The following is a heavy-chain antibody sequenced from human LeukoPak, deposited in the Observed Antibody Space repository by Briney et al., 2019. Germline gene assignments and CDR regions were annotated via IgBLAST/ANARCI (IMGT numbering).Heavy chain of an antibody. Sequence: ASVKVSCKASGYTFTGYFMHWVRQAAGQGLEWVGWSNPNSGGTNCAQKFQGMVTMTRDTSISTDYMELSRLRSDDTAVYYCARVPDAITRWFDPWGQGTLVTVSS. J-gene: IGHJ5*02. CDR3: ARVPDAITRWFDP. CDR2: SNPNSGGT. D-gene: IGHD2-2*02. CDR1: GYTFTGYF. V-gene: IGHV1-2*02.